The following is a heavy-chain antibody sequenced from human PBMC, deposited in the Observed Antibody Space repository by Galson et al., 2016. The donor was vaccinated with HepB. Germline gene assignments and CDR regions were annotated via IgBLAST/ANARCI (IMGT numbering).Heavy chain of an antibody. J-gene: IGHJ6*02. V-gene: IGHV3-30-3*01. D-gene: IGHD6-19*01. CDR2: VSDDGGSD. CDR1: GFTFSDFA. Sequence: SLRLSCAASGFTFSDFAFHWVRQAPGKGLEWLAVVSDDGGSDHHADSVKGRFTISRDDSRNTVDLQMNSLRVEDTAVYYCARNGFSSGWSSYYSTMDIWGQGTTVTVSS. CDR3: ARNGFSSGWSSYYSTMDI.